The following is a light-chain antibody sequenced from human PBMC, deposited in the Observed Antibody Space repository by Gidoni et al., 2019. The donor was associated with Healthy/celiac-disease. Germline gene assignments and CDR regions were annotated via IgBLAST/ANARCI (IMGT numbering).Light chain of an antibody. CDR1: QSVSSN. J-gene: IGKJ1*01. V-gene: IGKV3-15*01. CDR2: GAS. CDR3: QQYNNWPRT. Sequence: EIVITPSPATLSVSPGERATLSCRVSQSVSSNLAWYQQKPGQAPRLLIYGASTRATGIPARFSGSGSGTEFTLTISSLQSEDFAVYYCQQYNNWPRTFGQGTKVEIK.